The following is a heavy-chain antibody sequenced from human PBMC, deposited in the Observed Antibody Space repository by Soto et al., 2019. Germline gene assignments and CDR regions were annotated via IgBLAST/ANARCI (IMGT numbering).Heavy chain of an antibody. CDR2: IYYSGST. D-gene: IGHD1-1*01. CDR1: GGSISSYY. J-gene: IGHJ4*02. Sequence: SETLSLTCTVSGGSISSYYWSWIRQPPGKGLEWIGYIYYSGSTNYNPSLKSRVTISVDTSKNQFSLKLSSVTAADTAVYYCARLERRYIGFDYWGQGTLVTVSS. V-gene: IGHV4-59*01. CDR3: ARLERRYIGFDY.